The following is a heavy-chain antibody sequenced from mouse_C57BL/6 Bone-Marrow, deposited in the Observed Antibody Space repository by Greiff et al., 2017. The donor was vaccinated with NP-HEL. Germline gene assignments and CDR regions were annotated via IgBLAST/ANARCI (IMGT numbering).Heavy chain of an antibody. CDR2: ISYDGSN. CDR1: GYSITSGYY. D-gene: IGHD1-1*01. V-gene: IGHV3-6*01. J-gene: IGHJ1*03. Sequence: EVQLQESGPGLVKPSQSLSLTCSLTGYSITSGYYWNWIRQFPGNKLEWMGYISYDGSNNYNPSLKNRISITRDTSKNQFFLKLNSVTTEDTATYYCARGVTTDWYFDVWGTGTTVTVSS. CDR3: ARGVTTDWYFDV.